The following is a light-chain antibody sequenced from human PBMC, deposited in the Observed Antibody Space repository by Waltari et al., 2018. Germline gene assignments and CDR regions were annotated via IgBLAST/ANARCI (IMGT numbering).Light chain of an antibody. J-gene: IGLJ2*01. CDR3: CSYANSRTVI. V-gene: IGLV2-14*01. Sequence: QSALTQPASVSGSPGQSITISCTGTNSDVGGFNYVSWYQPHPGKAPKLVIYEVTHRPSGASYRFSGSKSGNTASLTISGLQAEDEADYYCCSYANSRTVIFGGGTKLTVL. CDR1: NSDVGGFNY. CDR2: EVT.